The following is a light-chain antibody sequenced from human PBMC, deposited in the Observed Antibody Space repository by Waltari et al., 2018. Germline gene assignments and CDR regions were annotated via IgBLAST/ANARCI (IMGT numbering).Light chain of an antibody. J-gene: IGLJ3*02. Sequence: QSVLTQPPSASGTPGQRVTISFSGSTSNIGSNTVNWYRQLPGTAPKLLIYTNNQRPSGVPDRFSGSKSGTSASLAISGLQSEDEADYYCAAWDDSLIWVFGGGTKLTVL. CDR1: TSNIGSNT. V-gene: IGLV1-44*01. CDR3: AAWDDSLIWV. CDR2: TNN.